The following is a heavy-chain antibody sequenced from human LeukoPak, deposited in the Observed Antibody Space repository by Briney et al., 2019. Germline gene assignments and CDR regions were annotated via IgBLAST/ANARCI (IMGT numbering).Heavy chain of an antibody. Sequence: PTGGSLRLSCAASGFTLTTYSFYWVRQAPGKGLEWVAFISNDGSNTNYADSVKGRFTISRDNFKNTLHMQMNSLRAEDTAVYYCTRNYEGLQLWGQGTLVTVSS. CDR1: GFTLTTYS. CDR3: TRNYEGLQL. CDR2: ISNDGSNT. V-gene: IGHV3-30*03. J-gene: IGHJ4*02. D-gene: IGHD3-16*01.